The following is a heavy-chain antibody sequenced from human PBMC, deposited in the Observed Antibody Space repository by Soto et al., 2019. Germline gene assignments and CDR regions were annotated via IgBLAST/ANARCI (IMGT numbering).Heavy chain of an antibody. V-gene: IGHV3-9*01. D-gene: IGHD3-22*01. Sequence: EVQLVESGGGLVQPGRSLRLSCAASGFSFDDYAMHWVRQAPGKGLEWVSGISWNSGNIGYADSVKGRFTISRDNAKNSLHLQMNSLRAEDTALYYCAKGSWYYYDRSGYLGSWGQGTLVTVSS. CDR2: ISWNSGNI. CDR3: AKGSWYYYDRSGYLGS. J-gene: IGHJ1*01. CDR1: GFSFDDYA.